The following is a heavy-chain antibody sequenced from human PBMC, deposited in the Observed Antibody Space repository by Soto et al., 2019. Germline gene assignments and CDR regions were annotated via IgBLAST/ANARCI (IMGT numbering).Heavy chain of an antibody. V-gene: IGHV3-23*01. Sequence: GGSLRLSCAASGFTFSSYAMSWVRQAPGKGLEWVSAISGSGGSTYYADSVEGRFTISRDNSKNTLYLQMNSLRAEDTAVYYCAKPDTAMVKGLDYWGQGTLVTVSS. J-gene: IGHJ4*02. CDR3: AKPDTAMVKGLDY. CDR1: GFTFSSYA. D-gene: IGHD5-18*01. CDR2: ISGSGGST.